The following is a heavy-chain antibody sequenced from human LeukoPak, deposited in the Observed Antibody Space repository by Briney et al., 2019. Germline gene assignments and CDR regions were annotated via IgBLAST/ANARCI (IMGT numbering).Heavy chain of an antibody. Sequence: ASVKVSCKASSYTFTNYAFTWVRQAPGQGLEWMGWISAYNGNTNYAQKLQGRVTMTTDTSTSTAYMELSSLRSEDTAVYYCAKAWGYCSGGSCRDAFDIWGQGTMVTVSS. CDR1: SYTFTNYA. CDR3: AKAWGYCSGGSCRDAFDI. J-gene: IGHJ3*02. V-gene: IGHV1-18*01. D-gene: IGHD2-15*01. CDR2: ISAYNGNT.